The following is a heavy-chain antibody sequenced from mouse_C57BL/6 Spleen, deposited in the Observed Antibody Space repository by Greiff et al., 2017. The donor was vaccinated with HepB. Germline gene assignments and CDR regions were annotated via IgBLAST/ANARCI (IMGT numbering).Heavy chain of an antibody. CDR2: IWSDGST. Sequence: VKLMESGPGLVAPSQSLSITCTVSGFSLTSYGLHWVRQPPGKGLEWLVVIWSDGSTTYNSALKSRLSISKDNSKSQVFLKMNSLQTDDTAMYYCARQGIYYGPYAMDYWGQGTSVTVSS. CDR1: GFSLTSYG. J-gene: IGHJ4*01. CDR3: ARQGIYYGPYAMDY. D-gene: IGHD2-1*01. V-gene: IGHV2-6-1*01.